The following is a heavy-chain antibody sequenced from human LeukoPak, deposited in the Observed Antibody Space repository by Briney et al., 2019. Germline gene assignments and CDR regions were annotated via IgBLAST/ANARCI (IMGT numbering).Heavy chain of an antibody. CDR2: IYYIGTT. CDR3: ARHEGLGSHNAFDI. Sequence: PSETLSLTCTVSGASASNYDWSWTRQPPGKGLEWIGYIYYIGTTNYNPSLKSRVTISEDTSKNQFSLKLSSVTAADTAVYYCARHEGLGSHNAFDIWGQGTMVTVSS. J-gene: IGHJ3*02. D-gene: IGHD3-10*01. V-gene: IGHV4-59*08. CDR1: GASASNYD.